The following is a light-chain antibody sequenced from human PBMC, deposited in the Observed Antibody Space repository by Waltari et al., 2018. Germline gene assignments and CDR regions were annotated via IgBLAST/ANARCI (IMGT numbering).Light chain of an antibody. CDR3: QQRYNLLALT. Sequence: EIVLTQSPATLSLSPGERATLSCRASQNISSFLAWYQQKHGQTPRLLIYDAANRATGSPCRFSGSGYGTDLTLTISRLKPEYFAVYFGQQRYNLLALTFGRGTTVE. V-gene: IGKV3-11*01. CDR2: DAA. J-gene: IGKJ4*01. CDR1: QNISSF.